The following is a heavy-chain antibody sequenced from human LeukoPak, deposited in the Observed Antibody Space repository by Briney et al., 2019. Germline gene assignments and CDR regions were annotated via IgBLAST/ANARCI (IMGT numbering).Heavy chain of an antibody. Sequence: SETLSLTRTVSGGSISSYYWSWIRQPPGKGLEWIGYIYNSGSTKYNPSLKSRVTISVDTSKNQISLKLSSVTAADTAVYYCARGARAGYNLEPLDNWGQGTLVTVSS. D-gene: IGHD5-24*01. CDR1: GGSISSYY. CDR3: ARGARAGYNLEPLDN. V-gene: IGHV4-59*08. CDR2: IYNSGST. J-gene: IGHJ4*02.